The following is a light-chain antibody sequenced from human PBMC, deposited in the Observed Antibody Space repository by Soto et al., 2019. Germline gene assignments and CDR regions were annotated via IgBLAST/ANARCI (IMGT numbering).Light chain of an antibody. V-gene: IGKV3-11*01. J-gene: IGKJ4*01. CDR2: DAS. CDR3: QHLSDWLT. Sequence: EVVLTQSPATLSLSPGERATLSCRASQSVGSYLAWYQQKPGQAPSLLIYDASNRATGIPARFSGSGSGTDFTLTISSLEPEDFAVYYCQHLSDWLTFGGWTKVEIK. CDR1: QSVGSY.